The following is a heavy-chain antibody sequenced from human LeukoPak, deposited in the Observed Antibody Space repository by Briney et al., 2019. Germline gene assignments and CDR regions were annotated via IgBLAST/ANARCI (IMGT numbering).Heavy chain of an antibody. V-gene: IGHV4-59*01. CDR1: GVSFSSYY. Sequence: SETLSLTCTVSGVSFSSYYWSWIRHPPGKGLEWIGYIYYSGSTNYNPSLKNRVTISVDTSKNQFSLKLSSVTAADTAVYYCATVPHSTSSDYWGQGTLVTVSS. J-gene: IGHJ4*02. CDR2: IYYSGST. D-gene: IGHD6-6*01. CDR3: ATVPHSTSSDY.